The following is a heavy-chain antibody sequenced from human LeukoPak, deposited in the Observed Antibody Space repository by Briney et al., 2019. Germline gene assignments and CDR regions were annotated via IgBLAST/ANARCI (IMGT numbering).Heavy chain of an antibody. CDR1: GGSISSYY. CDR3: ARRPSYNWNDVEYFDY. Sequence: PSETLSLTCTVSGGSISSYYWSWIRQPAGKGLEWIGRIYTSGSTNYNPSLKSRVTMSVDTSKNQFSLKLSSVTAADTAVYYCARRPSYNWNDVEYFDYWGQGTLVTVSS. CDR2: IYTSGST. V-gene: IGHV4-4*07. D-gene: IGHD1-20*01. J-gene: IGHJ4*02.